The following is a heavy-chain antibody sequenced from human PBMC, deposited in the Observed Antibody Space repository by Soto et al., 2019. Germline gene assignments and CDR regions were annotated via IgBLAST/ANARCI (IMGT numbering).Heavy chain of an antibody. CDR1: GGSISSGNYC. J-gene: IGHJ4*01. V-gene: IGHV4-30-4*08. CDR3: AKDLDTATYFDY. CDR2: IHYSGSS. Sequence: SETLSLTCTVSGGSISSGNYCWSWTRQPPGKGLDWIGFIHYSGSSYYNPTLKSRVTIPVDTSKNQLSLKLDSVTAADTAVYYCAKDLDTATYFDYWGHGTLVTV. D-gene: IGHD5-18*01.